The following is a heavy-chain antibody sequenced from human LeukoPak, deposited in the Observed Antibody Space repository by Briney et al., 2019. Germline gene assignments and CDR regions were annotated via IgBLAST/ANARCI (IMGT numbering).Heavy chain of an antibody. CDR3: ARPALRGAFDI. D-gene: IGHD2-15*01. CDR1: GGSISSYY. Sequence: PSETLSLTCTVSGGSISSYYWSWIRQPPGKGLEWIGYIYYSGSTNYNPSLKSRVTISVDTSKNQFSLKLSSVTAADTAVYYCARPALRGAFDIWGQGTMVTVSS. CDR2: IYYSGST. J-gene: IGHJ3*02. V-gene: IGHV4-59*12.